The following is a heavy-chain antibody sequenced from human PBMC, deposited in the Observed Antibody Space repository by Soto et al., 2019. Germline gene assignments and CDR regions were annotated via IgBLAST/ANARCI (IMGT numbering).Heavy chain of an antibody. V-gene: IGHV3-43*02. J-gene: IGHJ5*02. D-gene: IGHD3-10*01. CDR1: GFNFDDYA. CDR3: AKYRGRYVLLWFVELNNWFDP. Sequence: GESLKISCAASGFNFDDYAMQWVRQAPGKGLEWVSLISGDGGSTYYADSVKGRFTISRDNSKNSLYLQMNSLRTEDTALYYCAKYRGRYVLLWFVELNNWFDPWGQGTLVTVSS. CDR2: ISGDGGST.